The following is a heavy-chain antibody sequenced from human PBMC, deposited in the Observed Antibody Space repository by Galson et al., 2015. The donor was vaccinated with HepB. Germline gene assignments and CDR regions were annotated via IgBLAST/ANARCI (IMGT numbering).Heavy chain of an antibody. V-gene: IGHV1-69*02. CDR3: ARGSAVAGSNYIDY. CDR1: GGFSRYT. Sequence: VKVSCKASGGFSRYTFSWVRQAHGQGLEWMGRSIPVLGVANYAQKFQDRVTMTVDKSTNTAYMELNSLKYEDTAVYYCARGSAVAGSNYIDYWGQGTQVTVSS. CDR2: SIPVLGVA. J-gene: IGHJ4*02. D-gene: IGHD6-19*01.